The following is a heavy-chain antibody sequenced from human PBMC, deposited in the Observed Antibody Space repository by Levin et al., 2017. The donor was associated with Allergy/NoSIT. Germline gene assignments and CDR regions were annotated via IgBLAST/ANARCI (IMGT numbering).Heavy chain of an antibody. CDR2: ISSSSSYI. CDR1: GFTFSSYS. V-gene: IGHV3-21*01. D-gene: IGHD6-19*01. J-gene: IGHJ6*02. Sequence: PGGSLRLSCAASGFTFSSYSMNWVRQAPGKGLEWVSSISSSSSYIYYADSVKGRFTISRDNAKNSLYLQMNSLRAEDTAVYYCASHPEQWLVPFVAYYGMDGWGQGTTVTVSS. CDR3: ASHPEQWLVPFVAYYGMDG.